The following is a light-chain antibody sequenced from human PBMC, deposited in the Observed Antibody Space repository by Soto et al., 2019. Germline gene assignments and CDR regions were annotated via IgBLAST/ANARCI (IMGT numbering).Light chain of an antibody. CDR3: QQYCSPPWT. CDR1: QSVLYSSSNKNY. J-gene: IGKJ1*01. V-gene: IGKV4-1*01. Sequence: DIVMTQSPDSLDVSLGERATINCKSSQSVLYSSSNKNYLAWYQQKPEQPPKLLIYWASTRESGVPDRLSGSGSGTDFTLTISSLQAEDVAVYYCQQYCSPPWTFGQGTKVEIK. CDR2: WAS.